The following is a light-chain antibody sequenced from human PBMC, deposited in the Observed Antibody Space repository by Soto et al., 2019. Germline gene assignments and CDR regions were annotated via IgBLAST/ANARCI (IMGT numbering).Light chain of an antibody. V-gene: IGLV3-1*01. CDR2: QDS. CDR3: QAWDSSTLHVV. Sequence: SSELTQPPSVSVSPGQTASITCSGDKLGDKYACWYQQKPGQSPVLVIYQDSKRPSGIPERFSGSNSGNTATLTISGTQAMDEADYYCQAWDSSTLHVVFGGGTKLTVL. J-gene: IGLJ2*01. CDR1: KLGDKY.